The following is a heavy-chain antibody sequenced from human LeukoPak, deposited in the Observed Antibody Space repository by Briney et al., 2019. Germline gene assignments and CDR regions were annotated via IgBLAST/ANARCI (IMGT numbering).Heavy chain of an antibody. V-gene: IGHV5-51*01. CDR2: IYPGDSDT. Sequence: GESLKISCKGSGYSFTSYWIGWVRQMPGKGLEWMGIIYPGDSDTRYSPSFQGQVTISADKSISTAYLQWSSLKASDTAMYYCARLMGQAAAGPFDAFDIWGQGTMVTVSS. D-gene: IGHD6-13*01. CDR1: GYSFTSYW. CDR3: ARLMGQAAAGPFDAFDI. J-gene: IGHJ3*02.